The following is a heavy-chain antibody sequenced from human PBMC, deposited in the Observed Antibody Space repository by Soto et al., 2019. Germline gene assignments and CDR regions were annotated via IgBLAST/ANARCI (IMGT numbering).Heavy chain of an antibody. J-gene: IGHJ4*02. CDR1: GFTFSDYY. V-gene: IGHV3-30-3*01. CDR2: ISYDGSNK. CDR3: ARDHYYYDSSGYFDY. D-gene: IGHD3-22*01. Sequence: GGSLRLSCAASGFTFSDYYMSWIRQAPGKGLEWVAVISYDGSNKYYADSVKGRFTISRDNSKNTLYLQMNSLRAEDTAVYYCARDHYYYDSSGYFDYWGQGTLVTVSS.